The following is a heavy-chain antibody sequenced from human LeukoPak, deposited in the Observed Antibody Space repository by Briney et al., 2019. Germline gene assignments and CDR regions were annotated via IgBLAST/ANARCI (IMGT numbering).Heavy chain of an antibody. D-gene: IGHD1/OR15-1a*01. CDR2: INRDESEK. Sequence: GGSLRLSCAASGSILTNHWMTWVRQAPGKGPEWVANINRDESEKYYVDSVKGRFTISRDTAKNSLYLQMNNLRAEDTGLYYCARNNDMDVWGQGTTVIVSS. V-gene: IGHV3-7*03. CDR1: GSILTNHW. CDR3: ARNNDMDV. J-gene: IGHJ6*02.